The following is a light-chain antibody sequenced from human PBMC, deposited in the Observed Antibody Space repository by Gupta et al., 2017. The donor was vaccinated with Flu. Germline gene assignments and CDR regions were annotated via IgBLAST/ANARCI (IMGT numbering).Light chain of an antibody. Sequence: QSALTQPASVSGSPGQSITISCTGTSSDVGAYDYVCWYQHHPGKAPKLMIYGVSGRPSGVSNRFSASKSGNTASLTISGLQAEDEADYYCSSYTTSSTVVFGGGTKLTVL. J-gene: IGLJ2*01. V-gene: IGLV2-14*01. CDR3: SSYTTSSTVV. CDR2: GVS. CDR1: SSDVGAYDY.